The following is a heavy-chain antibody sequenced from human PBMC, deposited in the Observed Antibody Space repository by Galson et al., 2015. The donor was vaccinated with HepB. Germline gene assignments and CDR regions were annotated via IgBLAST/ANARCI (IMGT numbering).Heavy chain of an antibody. D-gene: IGHD2-15*01. CDR1: GFTFSSYA. J-gene: IGHJ4*02. V-gene: IGHV3-30*04. CDR3: ARDFVSDY. Sequence: SLRLSCAASGFTFSSYAMHWVRQAPGKGLEWVAVISYDGSNKYYADSVKGRFTISRDNSKNTLYLQMNSLRAEDTAVYYCARDFVSDYWGQGTLVTVSS. CDR2: ISYDGSNK.